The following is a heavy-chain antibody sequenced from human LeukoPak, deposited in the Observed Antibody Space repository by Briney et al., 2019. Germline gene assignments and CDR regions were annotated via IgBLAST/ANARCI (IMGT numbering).Heavy chain of an antibody. CDR3: ARDETYSSDWQSNNYYYYMDV. V-gene: IGHV4-38-2*02. CDR1: GHSISNGYY. Sequence: PSETLSLTCTVSGHSISNGYYWGWIRQPPGKGLEWIGSIYHSGSTYYNPSLKSRVTISVDTSKNQFSLKLSSVTATDTAVYYCARDETYSSDWQSNNYYYYMDVWGKGTTVTISS. CDR2: IYHSGST. D-gene: IGHD6-19*01. J-gene: IGHJ6*03.